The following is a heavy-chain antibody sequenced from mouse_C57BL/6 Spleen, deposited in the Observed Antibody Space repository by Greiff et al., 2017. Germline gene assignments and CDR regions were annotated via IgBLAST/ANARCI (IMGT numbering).Heavy chain of an antibody. V-gene: IGHV1-18*01. CDR2: INPNNGGT. J-gene: IGHJ1*03. CDR3: ARYYYGSSYWYFDV. CDR1: GYTFTDYN. D-gene: IGHD1-1*01. Sequence: EVQLQESGPELVKPGASVKIPCKASGYTFTDYNMDWVQQSPGKSLEWIGDINPNNGGTIYNQKFKGKATLTVDKYSSTAYMGLRSLTSEDTAVYYCARYYYGSSYWYFDVWGTGTTVTVSS.